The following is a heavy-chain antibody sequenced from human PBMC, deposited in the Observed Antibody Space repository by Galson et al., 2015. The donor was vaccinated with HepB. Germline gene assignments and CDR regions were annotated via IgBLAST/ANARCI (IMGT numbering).Heavy chain of an antibody. Sequence: SLRLSCAASGFTFSKYDMHWVRQPPGKSPEWVSVLEPAGETYYTGSVKGRFTISGDDANNILSLQTNNLRVGDTAVYYCARATMIQGVPDSWGQGTLVTVSS. J-gene: IGHJ5*02. CDR3: ARATMIQGVPDS. D-gene: IGHD3-10*01. CDR2: LEPAGET. CDR1: GFTFSKYD. V-gene: IGHV3-13*01.